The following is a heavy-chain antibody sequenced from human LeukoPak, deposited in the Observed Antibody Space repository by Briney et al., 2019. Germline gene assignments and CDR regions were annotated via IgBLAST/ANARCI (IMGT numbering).Heavy chain of an antibody. J-gene: IGHJ4*02. D-gene: IGHD3-9*01. CDR3: ARLPYDILACQLAG. CDR1: GGSFSGYY. V-gene: IGHV4-34*01. CDR2: INHSGST. Sequence: TSETLSLTCAVYGGSFSGYYWSWIRQPPGKGLEWIGEINHSGSTNYNPSLKSRVTISVDTSKNQFSLKLSSVTAADTAVYYCARLPYDILACQLAGWGQGTLVTVSS.